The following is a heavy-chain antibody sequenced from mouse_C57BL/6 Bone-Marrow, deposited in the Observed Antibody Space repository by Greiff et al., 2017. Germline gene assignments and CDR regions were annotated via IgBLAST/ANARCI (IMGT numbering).Heavy chain of an antibody. V-gene: IGHV5-6*01. CDR1: GFTFSSYG. CDR3: ARQLRLRAMDY. CDR2: ISSGGSYT. D-gene: IGHD3-2*02. J-gene: IGHJ4*01. Sequence: EVMLVESGGDLVKPGGSLKLSCAASGFTFSSYGMSWVRQTPDKRLEWVATISSGGSYTYYPDSVKGRFTISRDNAKNTLYLQMSSLKSEDTARYYCARQLRLRAMDYWGQGTSVTVSS.